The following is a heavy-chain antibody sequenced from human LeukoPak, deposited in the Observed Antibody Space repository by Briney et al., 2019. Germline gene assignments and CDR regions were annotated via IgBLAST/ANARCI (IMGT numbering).Heavy chain of an antibody. CDR3: TTGPGAISDDDY. D-gene: IGHD4/OR15-4a*01. J-gene: IGHJ4*02. Sequence: ASVKVSCKVSGYSLSELSMHWVRQAPGEGLEWMGGFAPEHGQTVYAQKFQGRVTMTADTSTDTAYMDLSSLTSEDTAMHYCTTGPGAISDDDYWGQGTLVTVSS. V-gene: IGHV1-24*01. CDR2: FAPEHGQT. CDR1: GYSLSELS.